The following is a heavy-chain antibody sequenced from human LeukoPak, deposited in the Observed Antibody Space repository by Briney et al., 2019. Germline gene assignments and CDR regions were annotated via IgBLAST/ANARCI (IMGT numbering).Heavy chain of an antibody. CDR2: IYPGDSDT. CDR1: GYSFTSYW. CDR3: ARSTTVTTQNDY. D-gene: IGHD4-4*01. V-gene: IGHV5-51*01. Sequence: GESLKISCKGSGYSFTSYWIGWVRQMPRKGLAWVGIIYPGDSDTRYSPSFQGQVTISADKSISTAYLQWSSLKASDTAMYYCARSTTVTTQNDYWGQGTLVTVSS. J-gene: IGHJ4*02.